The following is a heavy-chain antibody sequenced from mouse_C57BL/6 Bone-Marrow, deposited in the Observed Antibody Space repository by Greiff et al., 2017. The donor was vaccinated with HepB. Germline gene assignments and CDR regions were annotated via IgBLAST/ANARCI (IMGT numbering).Heavy chain of an antibody. CDR1: GFTFNTYA. CDR3: VRGLRGGIYYAMDY. J-gene: IGHJ4*01. CDR2: IRSKSSNYAT. V-gene: IGHV10-3*01. D-gene: IGHD2-2*01. Sequence: EVQLQESGGGLVQPKGSLKLSCAASGFTFNTYAMHWVRQAPGKGLEWVARIRSKSSNYATYYADSVKDRFTISRDDSQSMLYLQMNNLKTEDTAMYYCVRGLRGGIYYAMDYWGQGTSVTVSS.